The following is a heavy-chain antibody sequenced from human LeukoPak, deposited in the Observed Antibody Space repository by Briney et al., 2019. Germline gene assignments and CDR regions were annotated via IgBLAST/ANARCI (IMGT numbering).Heavy chain of an antibody. Sequence: ASVKVSCKASGYTFTTYGISWVRQAPGQGLEWMGWMNVYNGNTNYAQKFQGRVTITADESTSTAYMELSSLSSEDTAVYYCASGTVASMDIWGQGTMVTVSS. CDR2: MNVYNGNT. J-gene: IGHJ3*02. D-gene: IGHD5-12*01. CDR3: ASGTVASMDI. V-gene: IGHV1-18*01. CDR1: GYTFTTYG.